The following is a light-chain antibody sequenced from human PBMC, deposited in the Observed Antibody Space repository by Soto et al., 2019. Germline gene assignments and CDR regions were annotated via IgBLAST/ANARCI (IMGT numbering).Light chain of an antibody. V-gene: IGLV2-11*01. Sequence: QSVLTQPRSVSGSPVQSVTISCTGTSSDVGGYNYVSWYQQHPGKAPKLMIYDVSKRPSGVPDRFSGSKSGNTASLTISGLQAEDGADYYCCSYAGSYPYVFGAGTKVTVL. CDR3: CSYAGSYPYV. CDR2: DVS. J-gene: IGLJ1*01. CDR1: SSDVGGYNY.